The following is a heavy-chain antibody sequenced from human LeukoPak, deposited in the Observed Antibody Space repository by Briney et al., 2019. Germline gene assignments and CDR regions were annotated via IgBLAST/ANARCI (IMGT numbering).Heavy chain of an antibody. CDR1: GFTFSSYA. CDR2: ISGSGGST. J-gene: IGHJ4*02. D-gene: IGHD6-13*01. V-gene: IGHV3-23*01. Sequence: GGSLRLSCAASGFTFSSYAMSWVRQAPGKGLEWVSAISGSGGSTYCADSVKGRFTISRDNSKNTLYLQMNSLRAEATAVYYCAKDLAQLVPNDFDYWGQGTLVTVSS. CDR3: AKDLAQLVPNDFDY.